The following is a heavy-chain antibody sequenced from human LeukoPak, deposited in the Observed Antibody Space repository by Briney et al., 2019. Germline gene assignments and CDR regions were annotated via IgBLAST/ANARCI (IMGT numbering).Heavy chain of an antibody. Sequence: SETLSLTCTVSGGSISSYYWSWIRQPPGKRLEWIGYIYYSGSTNYNPSPKSRVTISVDTSKNQFSLKLSSVTAADTAVYYCARYYYGIPGYYFDYWGQGTLVTVSS. CDR3: ARYYYGIPGYYFDY. D-gene: IGHD3-10*01. CDR2: IYYSGST. CDR1: GGSISSYY. J-gene: IGHJ4*02. V-gene: IGHV4-59*08.